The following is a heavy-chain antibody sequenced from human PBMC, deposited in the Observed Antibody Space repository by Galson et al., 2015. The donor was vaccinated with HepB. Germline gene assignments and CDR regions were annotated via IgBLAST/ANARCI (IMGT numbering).Heavy chain of an antibody. J-gene: IGHJ4*02. D-gene: IGHD1-26*01. CDR2: ISATGGGT. CDR3: TKDHSESSYRLADAFDT. CDR1: GFIFRHHA. Sequence: SLRLSCAGSGFIFRHHAMAWIRQAPGRGPEWVAIISATGGGTYYAGSVRGRFTISKDNSRATVFLQMNSLRVEDTALYYCTKDHSESSYRLADAFDTWGQGALVTVS. V-gene: IGHV3-23*01.